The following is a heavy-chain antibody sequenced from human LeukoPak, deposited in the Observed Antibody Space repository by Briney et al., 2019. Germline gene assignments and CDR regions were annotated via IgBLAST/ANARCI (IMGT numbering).Heavy chain of an antibody. J-gene: IGHJ3*02. Sequence: PGGSLRLSCAASGFTFSSYSMNWVRQAPGKGLEWVSSISSSSSYIYYADSVKGRFTISRDNAKNSLYLQMNSLRAEDTAVYYCAMDTAMVNPSLDAFDIWGQGTMVTVSS. CDR2: ISSSSSYI. V-gene: IGHV3-21*01. D-gene: IGHD5-18*01. CDR3: AMDTAMVNPSLDAFDI. CDR1: GFTFSSYS.